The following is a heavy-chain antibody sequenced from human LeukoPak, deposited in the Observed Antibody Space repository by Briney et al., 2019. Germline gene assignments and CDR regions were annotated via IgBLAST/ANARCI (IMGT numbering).Heavy chain of an antibody. J-gene: IGHJ5*02. V-gene: IGHV3-33*01. Sequence: GGSLRLSCAASGFTFSSYGMHWVRQAPGKGLEWVAVIWYDGSNKYYADSVKGRFTISRDNSKNTLYLQVNSLRAEDTAVYYCARILRFLEWTENWFDPWGQGTLVTVSS. CDR1: GFTFSSYG. CDR2: IWYDGSNK. D-gene: IGHD3-3*01. CDR3: ARILRFLEWTENWFDP.